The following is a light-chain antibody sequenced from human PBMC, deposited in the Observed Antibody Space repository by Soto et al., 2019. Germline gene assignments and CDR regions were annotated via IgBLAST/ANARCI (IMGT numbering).Light chain of an antibody. J-gene: IGLJ3*02. V-gene: IGLV2-8*01. CDR3: SSYAGSKSLL. CDR1: SSDVGGYNY. Sequence: QSALTQPSSASGSPGQSVTISCTGTSSDVGGYNYVSWYQQYPGKAPKLMIYEVNKRPSGVPDRFSGSKSGNTASLTVSGLQAEDEGDYYCSSYAGSKSLLFGGGTKLTVL. CDR2: EVN.